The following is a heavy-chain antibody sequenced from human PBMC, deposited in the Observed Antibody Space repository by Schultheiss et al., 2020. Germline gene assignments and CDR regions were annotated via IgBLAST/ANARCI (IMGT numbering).Heavy chain of an antibody. CDR3: AKSPGKAVSYDAFDI. D-gene: IGHD6-19*01. CDR2: IKQDGSEK. Sequence: SLKISCAASGFTFSSYGMHWVRQAPGKGLEWVANIKQDGSEKYYVDSVKGRFTISRDNSRNTLDLEMDRLRAEDTAVYYCAKSPGKAVSYDAFDIWGQGTLVTVSS. J-gene: IGHJ3*02. V-gene: IGHV3-7*03. CDR1: GFTFSSYG.